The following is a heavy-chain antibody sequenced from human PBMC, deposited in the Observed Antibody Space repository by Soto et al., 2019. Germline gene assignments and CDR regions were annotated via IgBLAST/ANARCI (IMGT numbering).Heavy chain of an antibody. Sequence: QVQLVQSGAEVKKPGASVKVSCKASGYTFINYGISWVRQAPGQGLEWMGWISTYNGNTKYAQKVQGRVTITTDTSTSTAYMELRCLRSDDTAVYYCARWLRNGMHVWGQGTTVTVSS. CDR1: GYTFINYG. CDR3: ARWLRNGMHV. V-gene: IGHV1-18*01. J-gene: IGHJ6*02. CDR2: ISTYNGNT. D-gene: IGHD3-22*01.